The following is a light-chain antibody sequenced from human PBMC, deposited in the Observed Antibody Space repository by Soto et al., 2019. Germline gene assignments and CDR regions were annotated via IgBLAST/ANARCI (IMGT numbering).Light chain of an antibody. CDR1: SSDIGDYNY. V-gene: IGLV2-14*01. CDR3: CSYTASNTYV. Sequence: QSALTQPASVSGSPGQSITISCTGTSSDIGDYNYVSWYQHHPGKAPKLIIYEVSNRPSGVSNRFSGSKSGILASLTISGLQTDDEADYYCCSYTASNTYVFGSGTKVNVL. J-gene: IGLJ1*01. CDR2: EVS.